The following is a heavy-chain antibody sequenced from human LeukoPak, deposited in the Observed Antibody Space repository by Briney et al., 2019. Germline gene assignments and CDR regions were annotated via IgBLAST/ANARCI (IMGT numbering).Heavy chain of an antibody. Sequence: GGSLRLSCAASGFTFSTYAMHWVRQAPGKGLEWVTVISYDGSNKYYADSVKGRFTISRDNSNNTLYLQMNSLRAEDTAVYYCARDKVVGATHFDYWGQGTLVTVSS. J-gene: IGHJ4*02. CDR1: GFTFSTYA. D-gene: IGHD1-26*01. CDR3: ARDKVVGATHFDY. V-gene: IGHV3-30*03. CDR2: ISYDGSNK.